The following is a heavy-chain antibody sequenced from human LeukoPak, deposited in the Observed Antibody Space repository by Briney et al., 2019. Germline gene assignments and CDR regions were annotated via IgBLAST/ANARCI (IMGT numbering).Heavy chain of an antibody. V-gene: IGHV3-21*01. D-gene: IGHD6-13*01. J-gene: IGHJ4*02. Sequence: GGSLRLSCAAPGFTFSSYGMNWVRQAPGKGLEWVSSISSSSSYIYYADSVKGRFTISRDNAKNSLYLQMNSLRAEDTAVYYCARDGAAGTNYWGQGTLVTVSS. CDR2: ISSSSSYI. CDR1: GFTFSSYG. CDR3: ARDGAAGTNY.